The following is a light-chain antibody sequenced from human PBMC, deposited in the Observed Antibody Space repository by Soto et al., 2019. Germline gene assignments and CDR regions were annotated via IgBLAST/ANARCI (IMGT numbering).Light chain of an antibody. J-gene: IGKJ5*01. CDR1: QGVGNKY. Sequence: EIALTQSPGTLSLSPGERATLSCRASQGVGNKYLAWYQQRPGQAPSLLIDAASSRATGVPDRFSGSGSGTDFTLTISRLEPEDFAVYYCQQYTNAHGITFGQGTRLEIK. V-gene: IGKV3-20*01. CDR2: AAS. CDR3: QQYTNAHGIT.